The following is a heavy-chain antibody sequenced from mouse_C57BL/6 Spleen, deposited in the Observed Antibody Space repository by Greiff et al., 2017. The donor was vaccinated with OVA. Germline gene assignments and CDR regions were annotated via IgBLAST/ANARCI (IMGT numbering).Heavy chain of an antibody. CDR1: GYAFSSSW. J-gene: IGHJ4*01. CDR2: IYPGDGDT. Sequence: QVQLKESGPELVKPGASVKISCKASGYAFSSSWMNWVKQRPGKGLEWIGRIYPGDGDTNYNGKFKGKATLTADKSSSTAYMQLSSLTSEDSAVYFCARDGMDYAMDYWGQGTSVTVSS. V-gene: IGHV1-82*01. CDR3: ARDGMDYAMDY.